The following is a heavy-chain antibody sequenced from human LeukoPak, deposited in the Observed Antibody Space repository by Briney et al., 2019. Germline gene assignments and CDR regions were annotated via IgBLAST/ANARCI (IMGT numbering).Heavy chain of an antibody. J-gene: IGHJ4*02. CDR3: ARSSYPYYFDY. D-gene: IGHD6-19*01. Sequence: GGPLRLSCGASGFSFSSYWMHWVRQAPGKGLMWVSRVNNDGSSTTYADSVEGRFTISRDNARNTLYLQMNSLRAEDTAVYYCARSSYPYYFDYWGQGTLVTVSS. CDR2: VNNDGSST. CDR1: GFSFSSYW. V-gene: IGHV3-74*01.